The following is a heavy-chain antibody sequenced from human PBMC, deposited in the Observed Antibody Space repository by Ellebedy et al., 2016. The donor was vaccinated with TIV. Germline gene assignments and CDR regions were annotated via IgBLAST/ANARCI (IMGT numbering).Heavy chain of an antibody. D-gene: IGHD2-2*01. CDR1: GFTFTGFS. V-gene: IGHV3-7*01. Sequence: GESLKISCAASGFTFTGFSMSWVRQAPGKGLEWVAHIMENGYERYYVDSVKGRFTISRYNAKNSVYLQMDSLRADDTAVFYCVRFAFNYAMDSWGQGTLVTVSS. J-gene: IGHJ5*01. CDR2: IMENGYER. CDR3: VRFAFNYAMDS.